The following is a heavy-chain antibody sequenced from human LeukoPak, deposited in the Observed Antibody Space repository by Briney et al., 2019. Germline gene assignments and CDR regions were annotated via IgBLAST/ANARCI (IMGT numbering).Heavy chain of an antibody. D-gene: IGHD3-10*01. CDR3: AKDVEYYYGSGSYYNWFDP. V-gene: IGHV3-23*01. CDR2: ISGSGGST. Sequence: PGGSLRLSCAASGFTFSSYAMSWVRQAPGKGLEWVSAISGSGGSTYYADSVKGRFTISRDNSKNTLYLQMHSLRAEDTAVYYCAKDVEYYYGSGSYYNWFDPWGQGTLVTVSS. CDR1: GFTFSSYA. J-gene: IGHJ5*02.